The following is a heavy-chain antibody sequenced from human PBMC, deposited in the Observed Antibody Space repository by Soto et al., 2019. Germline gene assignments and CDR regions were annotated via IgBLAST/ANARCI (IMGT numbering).Heavy chain of an antibody. CDR2: IYYSGST. J-gene: IGHJ3*02. CDR1: GGSVSSGSYY. V-gene: IGHV4-61*01. D-gene: IGHD2-15*01. CDR3: ARALGTAAATRGWGALDI. Sequence: SETLSLTCTVSGGSVSSGSYYWSWIRQPPGKGLEWIGYIYYSGSTNYNPSLKSLVTISVDTSKNQFSLKLSSVTAAATAVYYPARALGTAAATRGWGALDIWRQGTMVTVSS.